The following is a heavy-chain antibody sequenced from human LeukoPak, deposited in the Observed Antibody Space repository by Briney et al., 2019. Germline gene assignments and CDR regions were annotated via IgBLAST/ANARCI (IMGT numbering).Heavy chain of an antibody. Sequence: GGSLRLSCAAPGFTFSSYAMSWVRQAPGKGLEWVSAIGGSGGTTYYADSVKGRFTISRDNSKNTLYLQMNSLRAEDTAVYYCAKDTASSWWYFDLWGRGTLVTVSS. CDR1: GFTFSSYA. CDR3: AKDTASSWWYFDL. J-gene: IGHJ2*01. D-gene: IGHD5-18*01. CDR2: IGGSGGTT. V-gene: IGHV3-23*01.